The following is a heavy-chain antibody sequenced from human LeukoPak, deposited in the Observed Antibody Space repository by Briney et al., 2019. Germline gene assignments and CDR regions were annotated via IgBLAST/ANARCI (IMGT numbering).Heavy chain of an antibody. V-gene: IGHV4-34*09. CDR2: INHSGST. CDR3: ASSDYYDSSGQLFDY. D-gene: IGHD3-22*01. J-gene: IGHJ4*02. Sequence: PSETLSLTCAVYGGSFSGYYWSWIRQPPGKGLEWIGEINHSGSTNYNPSLKSRVTISVDTSKNQFSLKLSSVTAADTAVYYCASSDYYDSSGQLFDYWGQGTLVTVSS. CDR1: GGSFSGYY.